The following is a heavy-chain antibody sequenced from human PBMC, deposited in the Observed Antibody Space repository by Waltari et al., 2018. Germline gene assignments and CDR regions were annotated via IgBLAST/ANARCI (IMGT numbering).Heavy chain of an antibody. CDR3: ARDPRRYYYDKGAFDI. D-gene: IGHD3-22*01. CDR1: GFTLSGYW. Sequence: EVQLVASGGGLVQPGGTLRLSCADSGFTLSGYWLSWVRQAPGKGLEWVANIKQDGSEKYYVDSVKDRFTISRDNAKNSLYLQMNSLRAEDTAVYYCARDPRRYYYDKGAFDIWGQGTMVTVSS. J-gene: IGHJ3*02. CDR2: IKQDGSEK. V-gene: IGHV3-7*01.